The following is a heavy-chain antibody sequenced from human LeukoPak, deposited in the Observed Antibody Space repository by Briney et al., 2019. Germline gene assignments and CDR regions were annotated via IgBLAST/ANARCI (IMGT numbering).Heavy chain of an antibody. CDR1: GFTVSSNY. CDR3: ARDRDTAAFDY. Sequence: GGSLRLSCAASGFTVSSNYMSWVRQAPGKGLEWVSVIYSGGSTYYADSVKGRFTISRDNSKNTLYLQMNSRRAKDTAVYYCARDRDTAAFDYWGQGTLVTVSS. CDR2: IYSGGST. V-gene: IGHV3-66*01. J-gene: IGHJ4*02. D-gene: IGHD5-18*01.